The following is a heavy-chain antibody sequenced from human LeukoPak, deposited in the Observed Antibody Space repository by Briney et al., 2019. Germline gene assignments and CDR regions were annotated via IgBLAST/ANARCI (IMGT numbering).Heavy chain of an antibody. CDR3: ASNIAVAGIVR. V-gene: IGHV3-23*01. CDR2: ISGSGGST. Sequence: QPGGSLRLTCAASGFTFSSYAMSWVRQAPGKGLEWVSAISGSGGSTYYADSVKGRFTISRDNSKNTLYLQMNSLRAEDTAVYYCASNIAVAGIVRWGQGTLVTVSS. D-gene: IGHD6-19*01. J-gene: IGHJ4*02. CDR1: GFTFSSYA.